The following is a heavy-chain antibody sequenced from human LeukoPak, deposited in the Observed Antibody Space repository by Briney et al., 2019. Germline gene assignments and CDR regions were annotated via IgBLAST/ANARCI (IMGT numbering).Heavy chain of an antibody. D-gene: IGHD2-8*01. CDR3: ARDRLTNDAFDI. J-gene: IGHJ3*02. CDR2: INSDGSGT. V-gene: IGHV3-74*01. Sequence: GGSLRLSCAASGFTFNSYWMHWVRQAPGKGLVWVSRINSDGSGTSDADIVKGRFTISRDNSKNTLYLQMNSLRAEDTAMYYCARDRLTNDAFDIWGQGTMVTVSS. CDR1: GFTFNSYW.